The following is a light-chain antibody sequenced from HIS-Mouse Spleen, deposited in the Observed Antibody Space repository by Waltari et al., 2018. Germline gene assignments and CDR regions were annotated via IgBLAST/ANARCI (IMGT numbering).Light chain of an antibody. Sequence: QSALTQPASVSGSPGQSITISFTGTSSDVGSYNLFPWYQQHPGKAPKLMIYEGSKRPSGVSNRFSGSKSGNTASLTISGLQAEDEADYYCCSYAGSSTWVFGGGTKLTVL. CDR2: EGS. CDR3: CSYAGSSTWV. V-gene: IGLV2-23*01. CDR1: SSDVGSYNL. J-gene: IGLJ3*02.